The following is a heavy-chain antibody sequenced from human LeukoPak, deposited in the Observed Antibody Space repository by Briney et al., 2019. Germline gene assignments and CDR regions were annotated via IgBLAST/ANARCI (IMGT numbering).Heavy chain of an antibody. Sequence: SETLSLTCTVSGGSISSYYWSWIRQPPGKGLEWIGYIDYSGSTNYSPSLKSRVTISIDTSKNQFSLKLNSVTAADTAVYYCARLNGGGWGQGTLVTVSS. J-gene: IGHJ4*02. V-gene: IGHV4-59*08. CDR2: IDYSGST. CDR3: ARLNGGG. D-gene: IGHD2-21*01. CDR1: GGSISSYY.